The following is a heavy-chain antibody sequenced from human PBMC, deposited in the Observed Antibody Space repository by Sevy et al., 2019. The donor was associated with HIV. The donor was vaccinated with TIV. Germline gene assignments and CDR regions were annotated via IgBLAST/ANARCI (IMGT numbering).Heavy chain of an antibody. V-gene: IGHV1-69*13. CDR2: IIPIFGTA. CDR1: GGTFSSYA. CDR3: ARDQGYDFWSGYQDY. D-gene: IGHD3-3*01. J-gene: IGHJ4*02. Sequence: ASVKVSCKASGGTFSSYAISWVRQAPGQGLEWMGGIIPIFGTANYAQKFQGRVTITADESTSTAYMELSSLRSEDTAVYYCARDQGYDFWSGYQDYWGQGTLVTVSS.